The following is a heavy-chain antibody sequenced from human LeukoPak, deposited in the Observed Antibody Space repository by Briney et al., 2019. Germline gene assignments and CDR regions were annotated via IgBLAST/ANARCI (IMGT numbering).Heavy chain of an antibody. D-gene: IGHD1-26*01. Sequence: SQTLSLTCTVSGGSISSGGYYWSWIRQHPGKGLEWIVYIYYSGSTYYNPSLKSRVTISVDTSKNQFSLKLSSVTAADTAVYYCARDRGWELLWFDPWGQGTLVTVSS. CDR3: ARDRGWELLWFDP. V-gene: IGHV4-31*03. CDR1: GGSISSGGYY. J-gene: IGHJ5*02. CDR2: IYYSGST.